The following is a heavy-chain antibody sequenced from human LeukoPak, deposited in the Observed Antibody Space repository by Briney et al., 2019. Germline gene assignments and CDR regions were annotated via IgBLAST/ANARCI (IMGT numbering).Heavy chain of an antibody. D-gene: IGHD3-22*01. V-gene: IGHV4-59*01. CDR2: IYYSGST. J-gene: IGHJ4*02. Sequence: PSETLSPTCTVSGGSISSYYWSWIRQPPGKGLEWIGYIYYSGSTNYNPSLKSRVTISVDTSKNQFSLKLSSVTAADTAVYYCARVALLNYYYGSSGYSDYWGQGTLVTVSS. CDR3: ARVALLNYYYGSSGYSDY. CDR1: GGSISSYY.